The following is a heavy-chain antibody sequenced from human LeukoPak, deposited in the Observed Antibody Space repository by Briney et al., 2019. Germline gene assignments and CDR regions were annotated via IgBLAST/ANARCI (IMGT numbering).Heavy chain of an antibody. CDR2: ISPSSGDI. J-gene: IGHJ4*02. CDR3: ARAAYASSPDY. CDR1: GFTFNIYS. Sequence: GGSLRLSCAASGFTFNIYSMNWVPQAPGKGLEWVSYISPSSGDIYYADSVKGRFTISRDNGKNSLYLQVNSLRDEDTAVYYCARAAYASSPDYWGQGALVTVSS. D-gene: IGHD6-13*01. V-gene: IGHV3-48*02.